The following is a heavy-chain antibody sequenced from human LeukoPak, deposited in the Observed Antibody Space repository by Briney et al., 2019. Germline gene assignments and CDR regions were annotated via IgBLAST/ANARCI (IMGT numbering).Heavy chain of an antibody. V-gene: IGHV3-73*01. J-gene: IGHJ5*02. Sequence: GGSLRLSCAASGFTFSGSAIHWVRQSSGKGLEWVGQIDKKDKGYATATAYAASVKGRFTISRDDSINTAYLQMKSLKTEDTALYYCTRDSGTYDWFDPWGQGTLVTVSS. CDR2: IDKKDKGYATAT. CDR1: GFTFSGSA. D-gene: IGHD1-26*01. CDR3: TRDSGTYDWFDP.